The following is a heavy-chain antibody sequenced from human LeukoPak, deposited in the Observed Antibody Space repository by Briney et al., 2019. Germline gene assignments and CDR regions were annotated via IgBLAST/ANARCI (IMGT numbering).Heavy chain of an antibody. Sequence: PSETLSLTCAVSGGSISSGDYSWSWIRQPPGKGLEWIGYIYHSGSTYYNPSLKSRVTISVDRSKNQFSLKLSSVTAADTAVYYCARGATVTTLDPWGQGTLVTVSS. CDR2: IYHSGST. CDR1: GGSISSGDYS. V-gene: IGHV4-30-2*01. D-gene: IGHD4-17*01. CDR3: ARGATVTTLDP. J-gene: IGHJ5*02.